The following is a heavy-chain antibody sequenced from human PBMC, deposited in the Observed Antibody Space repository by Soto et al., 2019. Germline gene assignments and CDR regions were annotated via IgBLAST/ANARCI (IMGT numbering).Heavy chain of an antibody. J-gene: IGHJ3*02. Sequence: GGSLRLSCAASGFTFSSYGMHWVRQAPGKGLEWVAVISYDGSNKYYADSVKGRFTISRDNSKNTLYLQMNSLRAEDTAVYYCAKGKEATNRPDAFDIWGQGTMVTVSS. CDR1: GFTFSSYG. CDR3: AKGKEATNRPDAFDI. D-gene: IGHD5-12*01. CDR2: ISYDGSNK. V-gene: IGHV3-30*18.